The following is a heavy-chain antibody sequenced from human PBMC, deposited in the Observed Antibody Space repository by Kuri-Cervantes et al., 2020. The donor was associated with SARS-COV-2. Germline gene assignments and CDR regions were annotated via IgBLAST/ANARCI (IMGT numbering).Heavy chain of an antibody. D-gene: IGHD3-3*01. V-gene: IGHV4-61*01. CDR2: IFYSGRT. J-gene: IGHJ4*02. Sequence: SETLSLTCTVSGGSVNSGSYYWSWIRQPPGKGLEWIGEIFYSGRTNYNPSLKSRITMSVDTSKDQFSLKFTSVTAADTAVYYCARTQSGTLFGVVATFDSWGQGILVTVSS. CDR1: GGSVNSGSYY. CDR3: ARTQSGTLFGVVATFDS.